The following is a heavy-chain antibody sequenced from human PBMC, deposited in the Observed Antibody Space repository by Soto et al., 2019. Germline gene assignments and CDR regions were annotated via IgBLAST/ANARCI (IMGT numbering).Heavy chain of an antibody. V-gene: IGHV5-10-1*01. Sequence: RGESLKISCKGSGYSFTSYWISWVRQMPGKGLEWMGRIDPSDSYTNYSPSFQGHVTISADKSISTAYLQWSSLKASDTAMYYCARQAPRFEAAQAGGSTPWGQGTLVTVSS. CDR1: GYSFTSYW. CDR3: ARQAPRFEAAQAGGSTP. D-gene: IGHD3-10*01. CDR2: IDPSDSYT. J-gene: IGHJ5*02.